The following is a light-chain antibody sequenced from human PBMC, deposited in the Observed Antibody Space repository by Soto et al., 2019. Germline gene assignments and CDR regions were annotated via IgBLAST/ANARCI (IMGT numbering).Light chain of an antibody. J-gene: IGKJ4*01. V-gene: IGKV1-27*01. Sequence: DIQMTQSPSSLSASVGDRVTITCRTSQDISNYLAWYQQKPGKVPKLLIYAASTLQSEVPSRFSGGGSGTDVSLTISSLQPEDVATYYCQKYNSAPHTFGGGTKVEIQ. CDR2: AAS. CDR1: QDISNY. CDR3: QKYNSAPHT.